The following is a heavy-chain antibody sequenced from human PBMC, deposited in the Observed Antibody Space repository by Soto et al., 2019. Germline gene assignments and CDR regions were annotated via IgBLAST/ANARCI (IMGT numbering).Heavy chain of an antibody. CDR2: ISYDGSNK. V-gene: IGHV3-30-3*01. D-gene: IGHD5-12*01. Sequence: QVQLVESGGGVVQPGRSLRLSCAASGFTFSSYAMHWVRQAPGKGLEWVAVISYDGSNKYYADSVKGRFTNSRDNSKNXXYLQMNSLRAEDTAVYYCARDYYRFNSGYGFSMDVWGQGTTVTVSS. CDR1: GFTFSSYA. J-gene: IGHJ6*02. CDR3: ARDYYRFNSGYGFSMDV.